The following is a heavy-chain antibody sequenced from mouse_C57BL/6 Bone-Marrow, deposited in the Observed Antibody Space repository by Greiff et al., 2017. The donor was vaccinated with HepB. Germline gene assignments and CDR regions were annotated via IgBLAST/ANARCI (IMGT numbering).Heavy chain of an antibody. V-gene: IGHV5-17*01. D-gene: IGHD4-1*01. CDR3: ARRTGTSMDY. J-gene: IGHJ4*01. Sequence: DVKLVESGGGLVKPGGSLKLSCAASGFTFSDYGMHWVRQAPEKGLEWVAYISSGSSTIYYADTVKGRFTISRDNAKNTLFLQMTSLRSEDTAMYYCARRTGTSMDYWGQGTSVTVSS. CDR2: ISSGSSTI. CDR1: GFTFSDYG.